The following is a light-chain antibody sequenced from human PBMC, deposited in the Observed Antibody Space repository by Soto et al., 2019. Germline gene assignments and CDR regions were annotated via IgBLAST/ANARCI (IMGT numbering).Light chain of an antibody. CDR2: KAS. CDR1: QTISSW. Sequence: DIQMTQSPSTLPASVGDRVTSTCRASQTISSWLAWYQQKPGKAPKLLIYKASSLESGVPSRFSGSGSGTEFTLTISSMQPDDFATSYCQQYNSYSWTVGQGNKVESK. V-gene: IGKV1-5*03. CDR3: QQYNSYSWT. J-gene: IGKJ1*01.